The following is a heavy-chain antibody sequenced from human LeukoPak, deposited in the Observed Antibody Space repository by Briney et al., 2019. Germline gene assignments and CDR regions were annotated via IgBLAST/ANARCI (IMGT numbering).Heavy chain of an antibody. D-gene: IGHD1-26*01. V-gene: IGHV3-33*01. CDR1: GFTFSSYG. CDR2: IWYDGSNK. Sequence: PGGSLRLSCAASGFTFSSYGMHWVRQAPGKGLEWVAVIWYDGSNKYYADSVKGRFTISRDNSKNTLYLQMNSLRAEDTAVYYCARDMYSGSYLTFDYWGQGTLVTVSS. J-gene: IGHJ4*02. CDR3: ARDMYSGSYLTFDY.